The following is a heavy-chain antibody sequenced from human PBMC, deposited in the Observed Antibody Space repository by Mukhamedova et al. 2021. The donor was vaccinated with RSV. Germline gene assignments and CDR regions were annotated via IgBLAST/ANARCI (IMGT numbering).Heavy chain of an antibody. D-gene: IGHD2-21*01. CDR3: ATTSHPDPILWFIVF. V-gene: IGHV4-59*01. J-gene: IGHJ2*01. CDR2: IYYSGST. Sequence: GLERIGSIYYSGSTNYNPSLKSRLIISVDTSKNQYSLKLNFVTAADAAVYYGATTSHPDPILWFIVFWGRGTLVT.